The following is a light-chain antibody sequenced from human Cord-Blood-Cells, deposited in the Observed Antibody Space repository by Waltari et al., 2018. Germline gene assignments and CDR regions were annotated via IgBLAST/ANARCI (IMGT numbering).Light chain of an antibody. CDR1: QSFSSY. Sequence: EIVLTQSPATLSLSPGERATLSCRASQSFSSYLAWYQQKPGQAPRLLIYDASNRATGIPAGFSGSGSGTDFTLTSSSLEPEDFAVYYCQQRSNSFGQGTRLEIK. J-gene: IGKJ5*01. V-gene: IGKV3-11*01. CDR2: DAS. CDR3: QQRSNS.